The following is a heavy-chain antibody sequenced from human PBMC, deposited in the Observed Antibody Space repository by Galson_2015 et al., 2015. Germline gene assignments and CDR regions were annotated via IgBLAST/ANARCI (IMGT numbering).Heavy chain of an antibody. CDR2: ISWNSGTK. J-gene: IGHJ6*03. CDR3: AKDSLKLATYYMDV. D-gene: IGHD3-3*02. V-gene: IGHV3-9*01. CDR1: EFKFADYG. Sequence: SLRLSCAASEFKFADYGMHWVRPGPGKGLEWVSGISWNSGTKNYADSVKGRFTISGDNAKKSLYLHMYSLRVEDTAIYFCAKDSLKLATYYMDVWGKGTTVTVSS.